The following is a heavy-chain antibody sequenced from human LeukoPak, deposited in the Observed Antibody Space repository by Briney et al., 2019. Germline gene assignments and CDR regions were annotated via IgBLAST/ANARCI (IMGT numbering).Heavy chain of an antibody. Sequence: PGRSLRLSCAASGFTFSSYAMHWVRQAPAKGLEWVAVISYDGSNKYYADSVKGRFTISRDNSKNTLYLQMNSLRAEDTAVYYCARADIVVVPAALDYWGQGTLVTVSS. CDR1: GFTFSSYA. V-gene: IGHV3-30*04. J-gene: IGHJ4*02. CDR3: ARADIVVVPAALDY. CDR2: ISYDGSNK. D-gene: IGHD2-2*01.